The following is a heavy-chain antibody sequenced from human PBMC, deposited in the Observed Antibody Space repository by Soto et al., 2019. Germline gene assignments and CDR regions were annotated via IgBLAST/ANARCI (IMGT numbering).Heavy chain of an antibody. D-gene: IGHD6-19*01. V-gene: IGHV2-70*11. CDR2: IDWDDDK. Sequence: SGPTLVNPTQTLTLTCTFSGFSLSTSGMCVSWIRQPPGKALEWLARIDWDDDKYYSTSLKTRLTISKDTSKNQVVLTMTNMDPVYTATYYCARGIAVAGLFDYWGQGTLVTVSS. CDR1: GFSLSTSGMC. CDR3: ARGIAVAGLFDY. J-gene: IGHJ4*02.